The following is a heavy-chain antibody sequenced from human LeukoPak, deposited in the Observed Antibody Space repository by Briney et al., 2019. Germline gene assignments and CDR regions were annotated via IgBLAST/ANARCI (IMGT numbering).Heavy chain of an antibody. CDR1: GYTFTSYG. V-gene: IGHV1-69*13. D-gene: IGHD4-23*01. J-gene: IGHJ6*02. CDR3: ARDRPTVVTLDYYYGMDV. Sequence: ASVKVSCKASGYTFTSYGISWVRQAPGQGLEWMGGIIPIFGTANYAQKFQGRVTITADESTSTAYMELRSLRSDDTAVYYCARDRPTVVTLDYYYGMDVWGQGTTVTVSS. CDR2: IIPIFGTA.